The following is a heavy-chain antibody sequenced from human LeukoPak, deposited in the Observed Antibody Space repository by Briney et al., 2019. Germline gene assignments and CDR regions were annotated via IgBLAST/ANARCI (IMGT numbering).Heavy chain of an antibody. V-gene: IGHV1-2*02. CDR2: INPNSGGT. J-gene: IGHJ4*02. CDR3: AREEYYYDSSGYYYFVY. CDR1: GYTFTGYY. Sequence: ASVKVSCKASGYTFTGYYMHWVRQAPGQGLEWMGWINPNSGGTNYAQKFQGRVTMTRDTSIGTAYMELSRLRSDDTAVYYCAREEYYYDSSGYYYFVYWGQGTLVTVSS. D-gene: IGHD3-22*01.